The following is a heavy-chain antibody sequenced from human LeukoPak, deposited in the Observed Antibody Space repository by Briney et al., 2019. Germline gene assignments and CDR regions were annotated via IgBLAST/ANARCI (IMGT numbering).Heavy chain of an antibody. J-gene: IGHJ4*02. CDR1: GGSFSGYY. CDR3: ARAGQWLASFDY. V-gene: IGHV4-34*01. Sequence: LKPSETLSLTCAVYGGSFSGYYWSWIRQPPGKGLEWIGEINHSGSTNYNPSLKSRVTISVDTSKNQFSLKLSSVTAADTAVYYCARAGQWLASFDYWGQGTLVTVSS. D-gene: IGHD6-19*01. CDR2: INHSGST.